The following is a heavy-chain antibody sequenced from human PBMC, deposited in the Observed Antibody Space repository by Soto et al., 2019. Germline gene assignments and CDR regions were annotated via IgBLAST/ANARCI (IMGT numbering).Heavy chain of an antibody. D-gene: IGHD6-13*01. V-gene: IGHV1-18*01. CDR3: ARTHGSSWYGDAFDI. CDR2: ISAYNGNT. CDR1: GYTLTSYG. J-gene: IGHJ3*02. Sequence: ASVKVSCKASGYTLTSYGISWVRQAPGQGLEWMGWISAYNGNTNYAQKLQGRVTMTTDTSTSTAYMELRSLRSDDTAVYYCARTHGSSWYGDAFDIWGQGTMVTVSS.